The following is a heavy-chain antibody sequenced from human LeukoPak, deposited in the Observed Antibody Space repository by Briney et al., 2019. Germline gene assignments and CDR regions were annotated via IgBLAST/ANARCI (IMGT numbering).Heavy chain of an antibody. J-gene: IGHJ4*02. CDR1: GYTLISYE. CDR2: INPNSGGT. Sequence: ASVKVSCKASGYTLISYEINWVRQAPGQGLEWMGWINPNSGGTNYAQKFQGRVTMTRDTSISTAYMELSRLRSDDTAVYYCARGLSSMVRGATPPNYWGQGTLVTVSS. V-gene: IGHV1-2*02. D-gene: IGHD3-10*01. CDR3: ARGLSSMVRGATPPNY.